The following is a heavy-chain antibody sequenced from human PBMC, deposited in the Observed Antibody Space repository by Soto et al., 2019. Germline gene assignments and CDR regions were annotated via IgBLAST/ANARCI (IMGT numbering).Heavy chain of an antibody. Sequence: LTCTVSGGSISTYYWSWIRQPPGKGLEWIGYIYYSGSTNYNPSLKSRVTISVDTSKNQFSLKLSSVTAADTAVYYCARTQTVPYSVANNWFDPWVQGTLVTVSS. J-gene: IGHJ5*02. CDR1: GGSISTYY. D-gene: IGHD2-21*01. CDR3: ARTQTVPYSVANNWFDP. CDR2: IYYSGST. V-gene: IGHV4-59*01.